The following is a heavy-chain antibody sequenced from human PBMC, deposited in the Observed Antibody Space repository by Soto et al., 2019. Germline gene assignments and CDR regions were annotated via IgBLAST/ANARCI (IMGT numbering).Heavy chain of an antibody. CDR2: IIPIFTTT. Sequence: QVQLVQSGAEVKKPGSSVKVSCKASGGTFSNHAINWVRQAPGQGLKWMGRIIPIFTTTDYAQRFQGRVTITADESTITAYMELSSLKHDDTAVYYCAREVAADGTFREDVFDIWGQGTMVTVSS. CDR1: GGTFSNHA. CDR3: AREVAADGTFREDVFDI. J-gene: IGHJ3*02. D-gene: IGHD6-13*01. V-gene: IGHV1-69*12.